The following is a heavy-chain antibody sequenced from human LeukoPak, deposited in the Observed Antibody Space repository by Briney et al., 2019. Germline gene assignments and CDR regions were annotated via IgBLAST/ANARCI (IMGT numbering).Heavy chain of an antibody. CDR2: IIPIFGTA. Sequence: ASVKVSCKASGGTFSSYAISWVRQAPGQGLEWMGGIIPIFGTANYAQKFQGRVTITADESTSTAYMELSSLRSEDTAVYYCARVLSQPAYYFDYWGQGTLVTVSS. CDR3: ARVLSQPAYYFDY. D-gene: IGHD2-2*01. J-gene: IGHJ4*02. V-gene: IGHV1-69*13. CDR1: GGTFSSYA.